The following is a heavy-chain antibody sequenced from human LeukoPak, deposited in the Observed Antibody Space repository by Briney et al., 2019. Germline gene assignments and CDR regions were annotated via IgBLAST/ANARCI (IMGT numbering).Heavy chain of an antibody. J-gene: IGHJ6*03. Sequence: ASVKVSCKASGYTFTSYDINWVRQATGQGLEWMGWMNPNSGNTGYAQKFQGRVTITRNTSISTAYMELSSLRSEDTAVYYCARISTDRYYYYMDVWGKGTTVTVSS. CDR3: ARISTDRYYYYMDV. CDR1: GYTFTSYD. V-gene: IGHV1-8*03. D-gene: IGHD1-1*01. CDR2: MNPNSGNT.